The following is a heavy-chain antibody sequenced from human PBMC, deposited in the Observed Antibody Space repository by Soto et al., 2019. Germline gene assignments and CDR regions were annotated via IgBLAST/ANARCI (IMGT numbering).Heavy chain of an antibody. D-gene: IGHD3-3*01. J-gene: IGHJ4*02. Sequence: GGSLRLSCAVSGFTFSSHAMGWLRQAPGTGPEWVSAVSGSGGGTSYADSVKGRFTISRDNSKNTLYLQMNSLRAEDTAVYYCAKDFSHYDFWSGYYSIDYWGQGTLVTVSS. CDR3: AKDFSHYDFWSGYYSIDY. V-gene: IGHV3-23*01. CDR1: GFTFSSHA. CDR2: VSGSGGGT.